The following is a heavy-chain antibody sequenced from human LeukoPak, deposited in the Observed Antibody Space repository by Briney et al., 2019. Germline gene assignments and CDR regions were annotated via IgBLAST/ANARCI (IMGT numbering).Heavy chain of an antibody. D-gene: IGHD3-22*01. V-gene: IGHV3-30*02. CDR1: GFTFSSHG. CDR2: IRSDGSSN. J-gene: IGHJ4*02. CDR3: ARFGPGDYYDSSGYYSPLLDY. Sequence: GGSLRLSCAASGFTFSSHGMHWVRQAPGKGLEWVTFIRSDGSSNYYGDSVKGRFTLSRDNFKNTLSLQMNSLRAEDTAVYYCARFGPGDYYDSSGYYSPLLDYWGQGTLVTVSS.